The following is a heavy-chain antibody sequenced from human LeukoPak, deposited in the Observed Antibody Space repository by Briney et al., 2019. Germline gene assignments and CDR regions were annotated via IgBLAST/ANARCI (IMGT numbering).Heavy chain of an antibody. J-gene: IGHJ4*02. D-gene: IGHD5-18*01. Sequence: SVKVSCKASGGTFSSYAISWVRQAPGQGLEWMGGIIPIFGTANYAQKFQGRVTITADKPTSTAYMELSSLRSEDTAVYYCARGKTAMVTDYWGQGTLVTVSS. CDR2: IIPIFGTA. CDR1: GGTFSSYA. CDR3: ARGKTAMVTDY. V-gene: IGHV1-69*06.